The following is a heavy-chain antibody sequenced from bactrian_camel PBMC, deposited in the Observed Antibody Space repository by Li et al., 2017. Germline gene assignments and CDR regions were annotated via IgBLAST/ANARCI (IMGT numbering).Heavy chain of an antibody. CDR3: AYNRGSDCLVHPNTNYY. D-gene: IGHD5*01. Sequence: HVQLVESGGGSVQTGGSLRLSCATSEDTYNILCMRWFRQAPGKEREEVAGLGAYGTTTYADSVKGRFTISQDNAKNTLYLQMNSLKPVDTALYYCAYNRGSDCLVHPNTNYYWGQGTQVTVS. V-gene: IGHV3S53*01. J-gene: IGHJ4*01. CDR1: EDTYNILC. CDR2: LGAYGTT.